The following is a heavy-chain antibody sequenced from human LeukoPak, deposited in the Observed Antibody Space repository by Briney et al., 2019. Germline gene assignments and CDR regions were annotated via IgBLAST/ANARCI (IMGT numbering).Heavy chain of an antibody. Sequence: GGSLRLSCIASGFTFSRHGMHWVRQAPGKGLEWVAIISNDGSRKYYAHSVEGRFTISRDSSKNTLYLQMDSLRAEDTAVYYCARDRAWNYFDYWGQGTLVTVSS. V-gene: IGHV3-30*03. D-gene: IGHD3-3*01. CDR2: ISNDGSRK. J-gene: IGHJ4*02. CDR1: GFTFSRHG. CDR3: ARDRAWNYFDY.